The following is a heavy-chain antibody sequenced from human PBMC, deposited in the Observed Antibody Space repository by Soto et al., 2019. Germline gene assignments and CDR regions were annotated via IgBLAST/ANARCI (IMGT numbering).Heavy chain of an antibody. V-gene: IGHV1-69*13. Sequence: SVKVSCKASGGAFSTSSFVWVRQGPGQGLEWMGGIIPVFSKTNVAQKFQARVTFSADESTRTTCMELTSLTSEDTAIYYCARDVVRSVGGGSWGQGTLVTVSS. CDR3: ARDVVRSVGGGS. D-gene: IGHD3-16*01. CDR2: IIPVFSKT. CDR1: GGAFSTSS. J-gene: IGHJ5*02.